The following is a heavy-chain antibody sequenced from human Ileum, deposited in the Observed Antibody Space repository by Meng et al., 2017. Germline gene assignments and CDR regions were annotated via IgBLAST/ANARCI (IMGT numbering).Heavy chain of an antibody. Sequence: QVQVQESGPGVVRPSETLSLICTVSGGSVSTSDYQWGWIRQPPGKGLEWIGYAGTNYNPSLKSRVTISVDTSKRQFSLKLTSVTAADTAVYYCARDHWGSLDYWGQGILVTVSS. D-gene: IGHD7-27*01. V-gene: IGHV4-61*08. CDR2: AGT. J-gene: IGHJ4*02. CDR1: GGSVSTSDYQ. CDR3: ARDHWGSLDY.